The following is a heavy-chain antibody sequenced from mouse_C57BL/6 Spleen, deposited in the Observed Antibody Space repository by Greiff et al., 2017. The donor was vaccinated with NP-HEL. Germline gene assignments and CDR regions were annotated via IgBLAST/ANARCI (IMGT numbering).Heavy chain of an antibody. V-gene: IGHV5-9*01. J-gene: IGHJ3*01. D-gene: IGHD2-13*01. CDR3: AYSDPFDY. Sequence: EVKLVESGGGLVKPGGSLKLSCAASGFTFSSYTMSWVRQTPEKRLEWVATISGGGGNTYYPDSVKGRFTISRDNAKNTLYLQMSSLGSEDTALYYCAYSDPFDYWGQGTLVTVSA. CDR2: ISGGGGNT. CDR1: GFTFSSYT.